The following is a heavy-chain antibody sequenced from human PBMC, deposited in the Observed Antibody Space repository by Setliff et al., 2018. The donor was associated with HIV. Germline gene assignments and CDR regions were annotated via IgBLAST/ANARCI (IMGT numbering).Heavy chain of an antibody. Sequence: GGSLRLSCAASGFTSSSYSMNWVRQAPGKGLEWVSSISSSSSYIYYADSVKGRFTISRDNAKNSLYLQMNSLRAEDTAVYYCARKLRPGHGVDVWGQGTTVTVSS. CDR2: ISSSSSYI. J-gene: IGHJ6*02. CDR3: ARKLRPGHGVDV. CDR1: GFTSSSYS. D-gene: IGHD3-10*01. V-gene: IGHV3-21*01.